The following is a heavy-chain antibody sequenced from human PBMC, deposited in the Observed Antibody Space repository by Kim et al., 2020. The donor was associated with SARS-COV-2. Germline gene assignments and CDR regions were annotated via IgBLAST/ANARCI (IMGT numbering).Heavy chain of an antibody. Sequence: SRKSRVTISVDTSKNQYSLKLSSVTAADTAVYYCARDYGDPHYYYYGMDVWGQGTTVTVSS. CDR3: ARDYGDPHYYYYGMDV. J-gene: IGHJ6*02. V-gene: IGHV4-59*01. D-gene: IGHD4-17*01.